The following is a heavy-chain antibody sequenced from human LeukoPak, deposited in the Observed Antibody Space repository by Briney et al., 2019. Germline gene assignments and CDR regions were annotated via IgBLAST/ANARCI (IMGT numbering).Heavy chain of an antibody. Sequence: QPGGSLRLSCAPSEFTFSRHGMHWVRQAPGKGPEWVAIISNDGSRKYYAHSVEGRFTISRDNSKNTLYLQMDSLRAEDTAVYYCARDRAWNYFDYWGQGTLVTVSS. D-gene: IGHD3-3*01. CDR1: EFTFSRHG. V-gene: IGHV3-30*03. J-gene: IGHJ4*02. CDR2: ISNDGSRK. CDR3: ARDRAWNYFDY.